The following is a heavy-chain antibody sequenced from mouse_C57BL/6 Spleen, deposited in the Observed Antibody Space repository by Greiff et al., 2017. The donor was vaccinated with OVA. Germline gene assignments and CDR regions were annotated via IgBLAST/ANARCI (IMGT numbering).Heavy chain of an antibody. Sequence: VKLMESGPELVKPGASVKISCKASGYAFSSSWMNWVKQRPGKGLEWIGRIYPGDGDTNYNGKFKGKATLTADKSSSTAYMQLSSLTSEDSAVYFCARWGLLRGYFDYWGQGTTLTVSS. V-gene: IGHV1-82*01. J-gene: IGHJ2*01. CDR3: ARWGLLRGYFDY. CDR2: IYPGDGDT. CDR1: GYAFSSSW. D-gene: IGHD1-1*01.